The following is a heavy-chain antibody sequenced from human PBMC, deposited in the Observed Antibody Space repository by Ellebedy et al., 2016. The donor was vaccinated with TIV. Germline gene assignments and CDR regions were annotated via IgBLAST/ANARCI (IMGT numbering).Heavy chain of an antibody. CDR3: AKDGNYGDYSGY. CDR1: GFTFSSYG. Sequence: GESLKISCAASGFTFSSYGMHWVRQAPGKGLEWVAVISYDGSNKYYADSVKGRFTISRDNSKNTLYLQMNSLRAEDTAVYYCAKDGNYGDYSGYWGQGTLVTVSS. CDR2: ISYDGSNK. V-gene: IGHV3-30*18. J-gene: IGHJ4*02. D-gene: IGHD4-17*01.